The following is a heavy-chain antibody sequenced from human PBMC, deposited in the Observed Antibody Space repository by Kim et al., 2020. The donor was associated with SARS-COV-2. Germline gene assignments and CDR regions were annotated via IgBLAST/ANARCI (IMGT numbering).Heavy chain of an antibody. CDR1: GFTFDDYA. V-gene: IGHV3-43*02. D-gene: IGHD5-18*01. J-gene: IGHJ6*02. CDR3: SKDGGRKSYRKRGISYGYVYDYNGMDV. Sequence: GGSLRLSCAASGFTFDDYAMHWVRQAPGKGLEWVSLISWDGGTTYYADSVKGRFTISRDNSKNSVYLQVNSLRSEDTAFYYCSKDGGRKSYRKRGISYGYVYDYNGMDVWGQGTTVTVSS. CDR2: ISWDGGTT.